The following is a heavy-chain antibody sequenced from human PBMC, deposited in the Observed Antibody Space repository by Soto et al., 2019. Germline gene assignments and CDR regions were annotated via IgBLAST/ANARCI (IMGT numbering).Heavy chain of an antibody. Sequence: PGGSLRLSCAASGFTFSSYSMNWVRQAPGKGLEWVSSISSSSSYIYYADSVKGRFTISRDNAKNSLYLQMNSLRAEDTAVYYCARDAPPHYYDSSGYPDYWGQGTLVTVSS. V-gene: IGHV3-21*01. CDR2: ISSSSSYI. D-gene: IGHD3-22*01. CDR1: GFTFSSYS. J-gene: IGHJ4*02. CDR3: ARDAPPHYYDSSGYPDY.